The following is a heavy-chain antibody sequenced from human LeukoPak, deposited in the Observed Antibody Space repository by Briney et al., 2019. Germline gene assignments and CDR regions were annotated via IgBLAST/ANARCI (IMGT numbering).Heavy chain of an antibody. Sequence: GASVKVSCKASGYTFTGYYMHWVRQAPGQGLEWMGWINPNSGGTNYAQKLQGRVTMTTDTSTSTAYMELRSLRSDDTAVYYCARDLKGPRPFDYWGQGTLVTVSS. CDR1: GYTFTGYY. CDR2: INPNSGGT. V-gene: IGHV1-2*02. CDR3: ARDLKGPRPFDY. J-gene: IGHJ4*02.